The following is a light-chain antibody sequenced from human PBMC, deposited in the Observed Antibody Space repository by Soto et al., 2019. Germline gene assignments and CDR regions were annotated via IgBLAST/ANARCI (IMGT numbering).Light chain of an antibody. CDR2: ENS. CDR1: SSNIGSHYT. CDR3: QSYDSSLAV. J-gene: IGLJ2*01. V-gene: IGLV1-40*01. Sequence: QSVLTQPPSVSGAPGQRVTISCSGSSSNIGSHYTVQWYQQVPGKAPKLLIYENSNRPSGVPDRFSGSKSGTSASLAITGLQAEDEADYYCQSYDSSLAVFGGGTKPTVL.